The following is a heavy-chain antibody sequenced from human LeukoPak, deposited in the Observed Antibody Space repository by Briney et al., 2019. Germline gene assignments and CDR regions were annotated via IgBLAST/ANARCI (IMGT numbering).Heavy chain of an antibody. CDR1: GFTFSSYA. Sequence: PGGSLRLSCAASGFTFSSYAMSWVRQAPGKGLEWVSAISGSGGSTYYADSVKGRFTISRDNSKNTLYLQMNSLRAEDTAVYYCAKDPMYHYDSSATHYRGYFDYWGQGTLVTVSS. CDR2: ISGSGGST. CDR3: AKDPMYHYDSSATHYRGYFDY. J-gene: IGHJ4*02. D-gene: IGHD3-22*01. V-gene: IGHV3-23*01.